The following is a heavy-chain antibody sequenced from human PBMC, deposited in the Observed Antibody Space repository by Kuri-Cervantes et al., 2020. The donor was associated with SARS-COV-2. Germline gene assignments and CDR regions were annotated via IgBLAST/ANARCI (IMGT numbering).Heavy chain of an antibody. CDR3: AIQVVPGDAFDI. Sequence: SETLSLTCTVSGGSISSSSYYWGWIRQPPGKGLEWIGSIYYSGSTNYNPSLKSRVTISVDTSKNQFSLKLSSVTAADTAVYYCAIQVVPGDAFDIWGQGTMVTVSS. J-gene: IGHJ3*02. CDR2: IYYSGST. CDR1: GGSISSSSYY. D-gene: IGHD3-22*01. V-gene: IGHV4-39*01.